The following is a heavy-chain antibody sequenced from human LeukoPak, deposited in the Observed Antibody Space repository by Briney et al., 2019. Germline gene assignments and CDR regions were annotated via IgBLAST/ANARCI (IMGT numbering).Heavy chain of an antibody. V-gene: IGHV4-39*07. CDR1: GGSISSSSYY. D-gene: IGHD3-22*01. CDR2: IYYSGST. J-gene: IGHJ4*02. CDR3: ARDRRGDYYDSSGYPFDY. Sequence: PSETLSLTCTVSGGSISSSSYYWGWIRQPPGKGLEWIGSIYYSGSTYYNPSLKSRVTISVDTPKNQFSLKLSSVTAADTAVYYCARDRRGDYYDSSGYPFDYWGQGTLVTVSS.